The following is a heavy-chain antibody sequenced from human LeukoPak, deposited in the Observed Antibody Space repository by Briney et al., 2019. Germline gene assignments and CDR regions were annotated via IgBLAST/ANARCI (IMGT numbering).Heavy chain of an antibody. CDR3: AKDNDSSGYAPFDY. J-gene: IGHJ4*02. D-gene: IGHD3-22*01. V-gene: IGHV3-9*01. CDR2: ISWNSGSI. Sequence: GGSLRLSCAASGFTFDDYAMYWVRQAPGKGLEWVSGISWNSGSIGYADSVKGRFTISRDNAKNSLYLQMNSLRAEDTALYYCAKDNDSSGYAPFDYWGQGTLVTVSS. CDR1: GFTFDDYA.